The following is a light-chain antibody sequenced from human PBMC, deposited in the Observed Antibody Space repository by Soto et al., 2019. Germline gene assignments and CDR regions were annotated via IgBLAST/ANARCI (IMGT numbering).Light chain of an antibody. CDR2: GTS. CDR3: QQYNKWPYT. Sequence: EIVMTQSPVALPVSPGESAALSCRASQSVGRNFAWYQQRPGQAPRVLIYGTSTRATGVPARFSGSGSGTDFTLTISRLQSEDFAVYYCQQYNKWPYTFGQGTRLAIK. CDR1: QSVGRN. J-gene: IGKJ2*01. V-gene: IGKV3-15*01.